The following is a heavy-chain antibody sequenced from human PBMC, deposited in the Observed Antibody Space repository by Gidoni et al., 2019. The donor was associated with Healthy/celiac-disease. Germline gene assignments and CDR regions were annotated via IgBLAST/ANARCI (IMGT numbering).Heavy chain of an antibody. V-gene: IGHV1-18*01. CDR3: ATSPIRFLEWLPQISNYYYYYYMDV. J-gene: IGHJ6*03. CDR2: ISAYNGNT. Sequence: QVQLVQSGAEVKKPGASVKVSCKASGYTFTSYGISWVRQAPGQGLEWMGWISAYNGNTNYAQKLQGRVTMTTDTSTSTAYMELRSLRSDDTAVYYCATSPIRFLEWLPQISNYYYYYYMDVWGKGTTVTVSS. D-gene: IGHD3-3*01. CDR1: GYTFTSYG.